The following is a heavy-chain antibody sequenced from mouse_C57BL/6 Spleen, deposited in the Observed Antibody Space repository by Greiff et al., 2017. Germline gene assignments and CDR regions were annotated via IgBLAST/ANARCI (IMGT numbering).Heavy chain of an antibody. D-gene: IGHD2-1*01. CDR2: IYPGDGDT. CDR1: GYAFSSSW. Sequence: QVQLKQSGPELVKPGASVKISCKASGYAFSSSWMNWVKQRPGKGLEWIGRIYPGDGDTNYNGKFKGKATLTADKSSSTAYMQLSSLTSEDSAVYFCARGGNLYWYFDVGGTGTTVTVSS. J-gene: IGHJ1*03. CDR3: ARGGNLYWYFDV. V-gene: IGHV1-82*01.